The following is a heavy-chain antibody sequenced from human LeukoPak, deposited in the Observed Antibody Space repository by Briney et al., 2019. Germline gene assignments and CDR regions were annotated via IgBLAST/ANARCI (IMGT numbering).Heavy chain of an antibody. D-gene: IGHD3-3*01. CDR3: AKVAIFGVVITYYFDY. CDR1: GFTFSSYA. V-gene: IGHV3-23*01. CDR2: ISGSGGST. J-gene: IGHJ4*02. Sequence: PGRSLRLSCAASGFTFSSYAMSWVRQAPGKGLEWVSAISGSGGSTYYADSVKGRFTISRDNSKNTLYLQMNSLRAEDTAVYYCAKVAIFGVVITYYFDYWGQGTLVTVSS.